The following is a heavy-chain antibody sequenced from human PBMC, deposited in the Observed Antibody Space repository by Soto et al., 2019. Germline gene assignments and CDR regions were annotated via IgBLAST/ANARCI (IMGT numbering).Heavy chain of an antibody. CDR1: GYTFTNYG. Sequence: QVQLVQSGGEVAKPGASVKVSCKASGYTFTNYGINWVRQAPGLGLEWMGWITVYNGKTNYAQKFQARVTMTTDTSTNSVYMELRSLRSDDTAVYYCARGPDPTYVDYWGQGTLVIVSS. J-gene: IGHJ4*02. CDR3: ARGPDPTYVDY. CDR2: ITVYNGKT. V-gene: IGHV1-18*01.